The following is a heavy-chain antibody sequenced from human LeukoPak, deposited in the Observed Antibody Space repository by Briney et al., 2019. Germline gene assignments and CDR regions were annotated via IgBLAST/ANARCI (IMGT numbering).Heavy chain of an antibody. Sequence: SETLSLTCAVYGGSFSGYYWSWIRQPPGKGLEWIGEINHSGSTYYNPSLKSRVTISVDASKNQFSLKLSSVIAADTAVYYCARVDWLANHYYYMDVWGKGTTVTVSS. D-gene: IGHD2-21*01. CDR2: INHSGST. CDR3: ARVDWLANHYYYMDV. CDR1: GGSFSGYY. V-gene: IGHV4-34*01. J-gene: IGHJ6*03.